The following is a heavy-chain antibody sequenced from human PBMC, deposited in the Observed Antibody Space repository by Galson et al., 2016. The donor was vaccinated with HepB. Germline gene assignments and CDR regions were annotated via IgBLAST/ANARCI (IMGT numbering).Heavy chain of an antibody. Sequence: CAISGDSVSNINSVWAWVRQSPSRGLEWLGRTYYRSKWFNHYAVSVKSRMTINADTSNNQFSLQLESVTLEDTAVYYCTRAAENWDGMWRNGFAVWGQGTVVTVS. CDR3: TRAAENWDGMWRNGFAV. CDR2: TYYRSKWFN. D-gene: IGHD1-1*01. V-gene: IGHV6-1*01. CDR1: GDSVSNINSV. J-gene: IGHJ3*01.